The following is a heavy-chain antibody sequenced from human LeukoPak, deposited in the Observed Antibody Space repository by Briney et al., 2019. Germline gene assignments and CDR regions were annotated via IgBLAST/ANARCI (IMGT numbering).Heavy chain of an antibody. CDR1: GFTFSSYG. D-gene: IGHD3-9*01. Sequence: PGRSLRLSCAASGFTFSSYGMHWVRQAPGKGLEWVAVISYDGSNKYYADSVKGRFTISRDNSKNTLYLQMNSLRAEDTAVYYCAKDTNHLTIFRSRGMDVWGQGTTVTVSS. CDR3: AKDTNHLTIFRSRGMDV. CDR2: ISYDGSNK. J-gene: IGHJ6*02. V-gene: IGHV3-30*18.